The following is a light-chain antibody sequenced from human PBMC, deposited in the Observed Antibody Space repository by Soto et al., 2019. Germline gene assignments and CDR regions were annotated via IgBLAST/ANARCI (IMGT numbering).Light chain of an antibody. CDR1: QSVLYSSNNKNY. Sequence: DIVMTQSPDPLAVSLGERATINCKSSQSVLYSSNNKNYLAWYQQKPGQPPKPLIYWASARESGVFDRFSGSGSGTDFTLTISSLQAEDVAVYYCQQYYSTPPTFGQGTKVDIK. CDR3: QQYYSTPPT. J-gene: IGKJ1*01. V-gene: IGKV4-1*01. CDR2: WAS.